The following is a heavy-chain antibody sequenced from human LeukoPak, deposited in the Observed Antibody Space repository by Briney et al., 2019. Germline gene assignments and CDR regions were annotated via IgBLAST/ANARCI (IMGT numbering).Heavy chain of an antibody. J-gene: IGHJ5*02. D-gene: IGHD2-15*01. CDR3: ARPLGYCSGGSCYNWFDP. CDR1: GGSISSSSYY. CDR2: IYYSGST. V-gene: IGHV4-39*01. Sequence: SETLSLTCTVSGGSISSSSYYWGWIRQPPGKGLEWIGSIYYSGSTYYNPSLKSRVTISVDTSKNQFSLKLSSVTAPDTAVYYCARPLGYCSGGSCYNWFDPWGQGTLVTVSS.